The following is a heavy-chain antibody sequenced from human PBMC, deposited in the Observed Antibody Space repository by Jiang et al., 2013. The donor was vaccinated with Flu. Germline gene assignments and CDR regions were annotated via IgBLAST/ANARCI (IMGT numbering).Heavy chain of an antibody. Sequence: KPGASVKVSCKASGYTFTSYDINWVRQATGQGLEWMGWMNPNSGNTGYAQKFQGRVTMTRNTSISTAYMELSSLRSEDTAVYYCARGQVRYYYGSGSYSNWFDPWGQGTLVTVSS. J-gene: IGHJ5*02. CDR1: GYTFTSYD. D-gene: IGHD3-10*01. CDR3: ARGQVRYYYGSGSYSNWFDP. CDR2: MNPNSGNT. V-gene: IGHV1-8*01.